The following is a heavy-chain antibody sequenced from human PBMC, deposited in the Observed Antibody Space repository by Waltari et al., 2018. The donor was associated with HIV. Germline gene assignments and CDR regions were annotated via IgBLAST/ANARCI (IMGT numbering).Heavy chain of an antibody. CDR2: ISNSSSYI. CDR3: ARDDIVV. V-gene: IGHV3-21*01. J-gene: IGHJ4*02. D-gene: IGHD2-21*01. Sequence: EVQLVESGGGLVKPGGSLRLSCAASGFTFSSYSMNWVRQAPGKGLELVSSISNSSSYIYYADSVNGRFTISRDNAKNSLYLQMNSLRAEDTAVYYCARDDIVVWGQGTLVTVSS. CDR1: GFTFSSYS.